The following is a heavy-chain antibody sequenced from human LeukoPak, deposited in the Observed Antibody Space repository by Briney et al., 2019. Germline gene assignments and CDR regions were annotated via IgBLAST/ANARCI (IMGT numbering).Heavy chain of an antibody. J-gene: IGHJ3*02. Sequence: ASVKVSCKASGYTFTNYYWHWVRQAPGQGLEWMGLINPSGGSTSYAQKFQGRVTMTRDTSTSRVFMELSSLGSEDTAVYYCARTCSIGRCQSPDAYDIWGPGTMVTVSS. D-gene: IGHD2-2*01. CDR1: GYTFTNYY. CDR3: ARTCSIGRCQSPDAYDI. CDR2: INPSGGST. V-gene: IGHV1-46*01.